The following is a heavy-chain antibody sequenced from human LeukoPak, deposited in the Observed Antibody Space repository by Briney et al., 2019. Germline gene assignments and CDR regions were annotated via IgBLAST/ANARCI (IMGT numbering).Heavy chain of an antibody. D-gene: IGHD6-6*01. J-gene: IGHJ4*02. CDR3: ARDLGIAARPDY. V-gene: IGHV4-4*07. CDR2: IYHSGST. Sequence: SETLSLTCSVSGGSINSYYWSWIRQPAGKGLEWIGRIYHSGSTYYNPSLKSRVTISVDTSQNQFSLKLSSVTAADTAVYYCARDLGIAARPDYWGQGTLVTVSS. CDR1: GGSINSYY.